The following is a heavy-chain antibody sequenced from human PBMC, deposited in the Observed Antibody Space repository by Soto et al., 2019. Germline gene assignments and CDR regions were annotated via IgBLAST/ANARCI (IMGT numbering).Heavy chain of an antibody. D-gene: IGHD6-6*01. V-gene: IGHV1-8*01. Sequence: ASVKVSCKASGYTFTSYDINWVRQANGQGLEWMGWMNPNSGNTGYAQKFQGRVTMTRNTSISTAYMELSSLRSEDTAVYYCARGVSINYYYYYGMDVWGQGTTVTVSS. CDR2: MNPNSGNT. CDR1: GYTFTSYD. J-gene: IGHJ6*02. CDR3: ARGVSINYYYYYGMDV.